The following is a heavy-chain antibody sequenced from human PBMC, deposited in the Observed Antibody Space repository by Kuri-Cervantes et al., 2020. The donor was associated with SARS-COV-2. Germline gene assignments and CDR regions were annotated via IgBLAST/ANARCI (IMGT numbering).Heavy chain of an antibody. CDR1: GYTFSEYY. CDR3: VRFRYYDSIRNASDI. D-gene: IGHD3-22*01. V-gene: IGHV1-2*02. Sequence: GGSLRLSCKASGYTFSEYYIHWVRQAPGQGLEWMGWINPKSGGAKYAQRLQGRATMTRDTSISTVYMDLSSLRSDDTAVYYCVRFRYYDSIRNASDIWGQGTLVTDSS. J-gene: IGHJ3*02. CDR2: INPKSGGA.